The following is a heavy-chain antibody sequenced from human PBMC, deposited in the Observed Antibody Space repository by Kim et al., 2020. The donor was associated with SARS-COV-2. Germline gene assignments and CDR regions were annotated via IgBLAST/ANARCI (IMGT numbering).Heavy chain of an antibody. D-gene: IGHD3-10*01. CDR3: AREYGADFDY. V-gene: IGHV1-46*01. Sequence: TPSAPKFQGRVTLTRHTSTRAVYMELSSLRSEDTAVYYCAREYGADFDYWGQGTLVTVSS. CDR2: T. J-gene: IGHJ4*02.